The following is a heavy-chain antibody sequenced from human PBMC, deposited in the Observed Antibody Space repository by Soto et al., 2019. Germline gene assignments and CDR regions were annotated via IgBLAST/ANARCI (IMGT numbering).Heavy chain of an antibody. CDR2: VNSDGSNT. V-gene: IGHV3-74*01. J-gene: IGHJ5*02. CDR1: GFTFSNYW. Sequence: PGGSLRLSCAASGFTFSNYWMHWVRQVSGKGLKWVSYVNSDGSNTKYADSVKGRFTISRDNAKSMLFLQADSLRADDTAVYYCTRGRYCTDASCYNSRFDPWGQGTLVTVSS. CDR3: TRGRYCTDASCYNSRFDP. D-gene: IGHD2-15*01.